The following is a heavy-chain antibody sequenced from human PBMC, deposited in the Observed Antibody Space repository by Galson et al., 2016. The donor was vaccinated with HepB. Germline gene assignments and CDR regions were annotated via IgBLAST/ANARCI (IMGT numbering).Heavy chain of an antibody. J-gene: IGHJ4*02. V-gene: IGHV3-73*01. CDR1: GFTFSGSA. D-gene: IGHD6-6*01. CDR3: TRPHSSSAY. CDR2: IRSKANSYAT. Sequence: SLRLSCAASGFTFSGSAMHWVRQASGKGLEWVGRIRSKANSYATAYAASVKGRFTISRDDSKNTAYLQMNSLKTEDTAVYYCTRPHSSSAYWGQGTLVTVSS.